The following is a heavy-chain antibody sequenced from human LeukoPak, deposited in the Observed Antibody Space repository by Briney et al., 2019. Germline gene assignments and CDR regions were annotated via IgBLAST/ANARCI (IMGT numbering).Heavy chain of an antibody. D-gene: IGHD3-9*01. CDR2: VRGSGLTT. V-gene: IGHV3-23*01. CDR1: GFTFSNYA. Sequence: GGSLRLSCATSGFTFSNYAVTWVRQAPGKGLEWVSTVRGSGLTTDYADSVKGRFTISRDMSNNTLFLQMNSLRGDDTAVYYCAKGGGTSYYSRFESWGQGTLVTVSS. J-gene: IGHJ4*02. CDR3: AKGGGTSYYSRFES.